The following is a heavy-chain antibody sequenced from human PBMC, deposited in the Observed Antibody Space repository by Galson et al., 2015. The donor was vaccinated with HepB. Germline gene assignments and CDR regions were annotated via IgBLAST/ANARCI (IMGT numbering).Heavy chain of an antibody. V-gene: IGHV1-18*01. Sequence: SVKVSCKASGYTFTSYGISWVRQAPGQGLEWMGWISAYNGNTNYAQKLQGRVTMTTDTSTGTAYMELRSLRSDDTAVYYCARDKDFWSGPTRGDYYYGMDVWGQGTTVTVSS. CDR3: ARDKDFWSGPTRGDYYYGMDV. CDR2: ISAYNGNT. J-gene: IGHJ6*02. D-gene: IGHD3-3*01. CDR1: GYTFTSYG.